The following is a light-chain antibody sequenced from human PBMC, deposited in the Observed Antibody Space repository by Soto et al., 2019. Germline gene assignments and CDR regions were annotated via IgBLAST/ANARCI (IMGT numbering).Light chain of an antibody. CDR3: QQFNNWPHT. V-gene: IGKV3-15*01. CDR2: VAS. Sequence: EIVLTQSPATLSVSPGERATLSCRASQSVNQKLGWYQQKPGQAPRLLIYVASYRATGIPARFSGSGSGTEYTLTISNMHAPDFAVYSCQQFNNWPHTFGQGTKVDIK. J-gene: IGKJ2*01. CDR1: QSVNQK.